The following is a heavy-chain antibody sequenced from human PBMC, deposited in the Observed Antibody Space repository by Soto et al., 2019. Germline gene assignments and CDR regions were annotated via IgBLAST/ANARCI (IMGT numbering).Heavy chain of an antibody. CDR3: GHTGYSYEPFGY. Sequence: QITLKESGPTLVQPTQTLTLPCTFSGFSLTTSGVGVGWIRQPPGKALEWLALIFWYDDERYSPSLKSRLTSTKDSAKNQAVLTTTNMDPVDTATYYCGHTGYSYEPFGYWGRGTLVTVSS. CDR1: GFSLTTSGVG. J-gene: IGHJ4*02. V-gene: IGHV2-5*01. CDR2: IFWYDDE. D-gene: IGHD5-18*01.